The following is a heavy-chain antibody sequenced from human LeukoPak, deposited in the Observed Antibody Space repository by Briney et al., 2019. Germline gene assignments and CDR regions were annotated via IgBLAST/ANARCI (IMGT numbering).Heavy chain of an antibody. V-gene: IGHV1-69*05. CDR2: IIPIFGTA. CDR1: GGTFSSYA. J-gene: IGHJ4*02. CDR3: AREEAGVGYFDY. Sequence: SVKVSCKASGGTFSSYAISWVRQAPGQGLEWMGGIIPIFGTANYAQKFQGRVTITTDESTSTAYMELSSLRSEDTAVYYCAREEAGVGYFDYWAREPWSPSPQ. D-gene: IGHD6-25*01.